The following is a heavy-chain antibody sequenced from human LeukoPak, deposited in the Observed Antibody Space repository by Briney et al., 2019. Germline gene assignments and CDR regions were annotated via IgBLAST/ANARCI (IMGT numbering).Heavy chain of an antibody. Sequence: PGGSLRLSCAASGFTFSSYAMHWVRQAPGKGLEWVAVISYDGSNKYYADSVKGRFTISRDNSKNTLYLQMNSLRAEDTAVYYCASFACSYGAFDYWGQGTLVTVSS. CDR2: ISYDGSNK. J-gene: IGHJ4*02. D-gene: IGHD4/OR15-4a*01. CDR3: ASFACSYGAFDY. V-gene: IGHV3-30*04. CDR1: GFTFSSYA.